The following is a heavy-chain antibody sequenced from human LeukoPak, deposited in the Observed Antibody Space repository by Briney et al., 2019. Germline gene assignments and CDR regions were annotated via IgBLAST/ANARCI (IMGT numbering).Heavy chain of an antibody. CDR1: GFTFSSYA. CDR3: ARVNKSYYYYGMDV. V-gene: IGHV3-7*05. CDR2: IKQDGSEK. D-gene: IGHD1/OR15-1a*01. Sequence: GGSLRLSCAASGFTFSSYAMHWVRQAPGKGLEWVANIKQDGSEKYYVDSVKGRFTISRDNAKNALYLQMNSLRAEDTAVYYCARVNKSYYYYGMDVWGQGTRSPSP. J-gene: IGHJ6*02.